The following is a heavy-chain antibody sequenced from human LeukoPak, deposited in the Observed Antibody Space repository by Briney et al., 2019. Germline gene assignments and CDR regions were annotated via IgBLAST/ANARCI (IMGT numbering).Heavy chain of an antibody. CDR1: GFTFSSYW. V-gene: IGHV3-74*01. CDR3: TRDYAFDM. Sequence: PGGSLRLSCAASGFTFSSYWMHWVRQDPGKGLVWVSRINGDGSRTNYADSVTGRFTVSRDNVKNTVYLQMNSLRAEDTAVYYCTRDYAFDMWGQGTMVTVSS. J-gene: IGHJ3*02. CDR2: INGDGSRT.